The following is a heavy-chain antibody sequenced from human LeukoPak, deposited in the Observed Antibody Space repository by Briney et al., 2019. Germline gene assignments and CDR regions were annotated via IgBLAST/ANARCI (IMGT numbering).Heavy chain of an antibody. CDR1: GFTFSSYA. CDR3: AKDPAIVLMVYAARWFDP. V-gene: IGHV3-23*01. J-gene: IGHJ5*02. D-gene: IGHD2-8*01. Sequence: PGGSLRLSCAASGFTFSSYAMSWVSQAPGKGLEWVSAISGSGGSTYYADSVKGRFTISRDNSKNTLYLQMNSLRAEDTAVYYCAKDPAIVLMVYAARWFDPWGQGTLVTVSS. CDR2: ISGSGGST.